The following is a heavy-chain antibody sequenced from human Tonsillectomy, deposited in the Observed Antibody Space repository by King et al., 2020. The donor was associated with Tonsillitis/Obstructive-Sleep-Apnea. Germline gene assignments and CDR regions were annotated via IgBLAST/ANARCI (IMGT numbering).Heavy chain of an antibody. CDR1: GGSISSYY. D-gene: IGHD3-10*01. Sequence: VQLQESGPGLVKPSETLSLTCTVSGGSISSYYWSWIRQPPGKGLEWIGYIYNSGSTNYNPSLKSRVTISVDTSKNQFSLKLSSVTAADTAVYYCARDSTSAVGEDGNWFDPWGQGTLVTVSS. J-gene: IGHJ5*02. CDR2: IYNSGST. V-gene: IGHV4-59*01. CDR3: ARDSTSAVGEDGNWFDP.